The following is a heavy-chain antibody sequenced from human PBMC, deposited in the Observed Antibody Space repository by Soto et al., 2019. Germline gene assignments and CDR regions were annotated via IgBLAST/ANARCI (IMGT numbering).Heavy chain of an antibody. J-gene: IGHJ4*02. D-gene: IGHD6-6*01. CDR1: GFTFSSYG. Sequence: GGSLRLSCAASGFTFSSYGMHWVRQAPGKGLEWVAVISYDGSNKYYADSVKGRFTISRDNSKNTLYLQMNSLRAEDTAVYYCAKGLVDSSIAARVFDYSGQGTLVTVSS. V-gene: IGHV3-30*18. CDR2: ISYDGSNK. CDR3: AKGLVDSSIAARVFDY.